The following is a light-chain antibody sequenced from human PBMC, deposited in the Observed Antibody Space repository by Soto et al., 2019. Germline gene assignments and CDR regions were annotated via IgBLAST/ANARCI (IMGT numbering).Light chain of an antibody. Sequence: DIQMTQSPSSVSASVGAEVPIIFRGGRVISSGLAWYQQKPGKAPKLLIYAASSLQSGVPSRFSGSGSGTDFTLTISSLQPEDFATYYCQQANSFPITFGQGTRLEIK. J-gene: IGKJ5*01. V-gene: IGKV1D-12*01. CDR2: AAS. CDR1: RVISSG. CDR3: QQANSFPIT.